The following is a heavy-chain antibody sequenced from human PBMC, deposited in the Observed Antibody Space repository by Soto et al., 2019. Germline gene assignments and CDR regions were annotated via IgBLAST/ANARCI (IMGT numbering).Heavy chain of an antibody. J-gene: IGHJ3*02. V-gene: IGHV4-30-2*01. CDR3: ARVWGYSYGLASDI. CDR1: GGSISSGGDS. Sequence: QLQLQESGSGLVKPSQTLSLTCAVSGGSISSGGDSWSWIRQPPGKGLEWIGYIYHSGSTYYNPSLNSRVTISVDRSKSQFSLKLSSVTAADTAVYYCARVWGYSYGLASDIWGQGTMVTVSS. CDR2: IYHSGST. D-gene: IGHD5-18*01.